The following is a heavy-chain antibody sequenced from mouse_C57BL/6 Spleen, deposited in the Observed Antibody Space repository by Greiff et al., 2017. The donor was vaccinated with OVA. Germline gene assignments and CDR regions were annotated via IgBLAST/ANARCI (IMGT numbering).Heavy chain of an antibody. CDR2: ISDGGSYT. D-gene: IGHD1-1*01. CDR3: ARDITTVVFDY. V-gene: IGHV5-4*01. J-gene: IGHJ2*01. CDR1: GFTFSSYA. Sequence: EVHLVESGGGLVKPGGSLKLSCAASGFTFSSYAMSWVRQTPEKRLEWVATISDGGSYTYYPDNVKGRVTISRDNAKNNLYLQMSHLKSEDTAMYYCARDITTVVFDYWGQGTTLTVSS.